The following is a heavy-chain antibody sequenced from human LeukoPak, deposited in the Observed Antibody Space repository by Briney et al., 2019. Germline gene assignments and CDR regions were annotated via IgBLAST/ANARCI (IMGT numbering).Heavy chain of an antibody. CDR1: GGTFSSFA. CDR2: IIPIFGTA. V-gene: IGHV1-69*01. D-gene: IGHD6-19*01. J-gene: IGHJ4*02. Sequence: SVKVSCKASGGTFSSFAISWVRQAPGQGLEWMGGIIPIFGTANYAQKFQGRVTITADESTSTAYMELSSLRSEDTAVYYCARGPDSSGRGGFIWGYYWGQGTLVTVSS. CDR3: ARGPDSSGRGGFIWGYY.